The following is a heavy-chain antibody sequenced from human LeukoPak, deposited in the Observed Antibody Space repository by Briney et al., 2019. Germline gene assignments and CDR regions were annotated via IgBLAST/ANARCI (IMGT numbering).Heavy chain of an antibody. V-gene: IGHV4-38-2*02. CDR1: GYSISSNYY. Sequence: SETLSLTCAVSGYSISSNYYWGWIRQPPGKGLEWIGCFYHSGNTYYNPSLKSRVTISVVTSKNQFSLKLSSVTAADTAVYYCAREHFDYWGQGALVTVSS. CDR3: AREHFDY. CDR2: FYHSGNT. J-gene: IGHJ4*02.